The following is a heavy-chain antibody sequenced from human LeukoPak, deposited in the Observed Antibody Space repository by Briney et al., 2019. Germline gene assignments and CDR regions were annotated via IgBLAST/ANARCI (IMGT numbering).Heavy chain of an antibody. CDR3: AREGGPYRPLDY. J-gene: IGHJ4*02. CDR1: GGSISNTNW. V-gene: IGHV4-4*02. CDR2: VDLLGRT. Sequence: SGTLSLTCGVSGGSISNTNWWTWVRQPPGKGLEWIGEVDLLGRTNYNPSLKIRVAISVDKSENHISLWLTSVTAADTAVYYCAREGGPYRPLDYSGQGTLVTVSS.